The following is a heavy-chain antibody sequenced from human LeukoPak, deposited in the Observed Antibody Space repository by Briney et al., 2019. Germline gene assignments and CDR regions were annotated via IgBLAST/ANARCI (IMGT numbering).Heavy chain of an antibody. Sequence: PSETLSLTCAVYGGSFSGYYWSWIRQPPGKGLEWIGEINHSGSTNYNPSLKSRVTISVDTSKNQFSLKLSSVTAADTAVYYCARVKGGDSSGFFMQSSDYWGQGTLVTVSS. CDR3: ARVKGGDSSGFFMQSSDY. D-gene: IGHD3-22*01. CDR2: INHSGST. CDR1: GGSFSGYY. J-gene: IGHJ4*02. V-gene: IGHV4-34*01.